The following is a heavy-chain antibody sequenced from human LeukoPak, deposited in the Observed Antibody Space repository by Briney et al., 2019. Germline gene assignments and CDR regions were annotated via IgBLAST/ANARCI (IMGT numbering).Heavy chain of an antibody. V-gene: IGHV4-34*01. CDR3: ARGRRAYSSGWPFDY. D-gene: IGHD6-19*01. J-gene: IGHJ4*02. CDR2: INHSGST. Sequence: KASKTLSLTCAVYGGSFSGYYWSWIRQPPGKGLERIGEINHSGSTNYNPSLKSRVTISVDTSKNQFSLKLSSVTAADTAVYYCARGRRAYSSGWPFDYWGQGTLVTVSP. CDR1: GGSFSGYY.